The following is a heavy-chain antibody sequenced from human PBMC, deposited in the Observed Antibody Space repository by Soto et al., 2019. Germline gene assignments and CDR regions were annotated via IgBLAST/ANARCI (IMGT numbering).Heavy chain of an antibody. D-gene: IGHD2-15*01. J-gene: IGHJ4*02. V-gene: IGHV4-59*12. CDR3: ARGGGNSGV. CDR1: GGSISSYY. CDR2: INYSGST. Sequence: PSETLSLTCTVSGGSISSYYWDWIRQPPGKGLEWIGNINYSGSTNLNPSLKGRATISVDTSKNQLSLKLSSVTAADTAVYYCARGGGNSGVWGQGTQVTVSS.